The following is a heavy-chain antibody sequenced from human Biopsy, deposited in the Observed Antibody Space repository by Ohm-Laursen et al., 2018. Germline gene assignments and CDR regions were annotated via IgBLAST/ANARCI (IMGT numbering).Heavy chain of an antibody. CDR1: GDSVSNNF. CDR3: ARLTRRGNIIFFGY. V-gene: IGHV4-59*08. Sequence: TPSLTCTVSGDSVSNNFWTWIRQPPGKTLEWIAYKFYRGTTTYNPSLRGRVIVSVDPPKSQISLKLPSVTASDTAIYYCARLTRRGNIIFFGYWGQGTLVAVSS. J-gene: IGHJ4*02. D-gene: IGHD1-26*01. CDR2: KFYRGTT.